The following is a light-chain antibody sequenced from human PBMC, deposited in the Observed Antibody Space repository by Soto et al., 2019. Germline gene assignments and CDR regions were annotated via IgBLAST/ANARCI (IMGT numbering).Light chain of an antibody. CDR2: GAS. J-gene: IGKJ1*01. CDR3: QQYGSSTGT. CDR1: QSVSSSY. V-gene: IGKV3-20*01. Sequence: EIVLTQSPGTLSLSPEERATLSCRASQSVSSSYLAWYQQKPGQAPRILFFGASIRATGLPDRFSGGGSGTDFNLTISSLETEDFAVYECQQYGSSTGTFGQGTKVDIK.